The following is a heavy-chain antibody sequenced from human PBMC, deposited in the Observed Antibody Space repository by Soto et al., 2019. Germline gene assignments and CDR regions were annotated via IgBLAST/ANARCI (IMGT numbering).Heavy chain of an antibody. V-gene: IGHV1-18*04. CDR3: ARYRWNTNWFDP. J-gene: IGHJ5*02. D-gene: IGHD1-1*01. CDR1: VYTFTMYG. Sequence: ASVKVSCKASVYTFTMYGRRWVRQAPGQGLEWMGWTRADNGNVSYAEKFQGRLTLTTDTSTSTAYMELRSLRSDDTAVYYCARYRWNTNWFDPWGQGTLVTVSS. CDR2: TRADNGNV.